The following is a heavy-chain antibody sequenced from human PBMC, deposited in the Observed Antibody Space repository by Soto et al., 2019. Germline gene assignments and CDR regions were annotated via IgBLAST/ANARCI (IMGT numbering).Heavy chain of an antibody. J-gene: IGHJ4*02. CDR1: SGSFSGHI. CDR3: ARNQRIYDILTGYYKGPFDS. D-gene: IGHD3-9*01. V-gene: IGHV4-34*01. Sequence: SETLSLTCAAYSGSFSGHIWSWIRQPPGKGLEWIGEINLAGGTNYNPSLKSRVTISIDKSNNQFFLKPTSVTAADKAVYYCARNQRIYDILTGYYKGPFDSWGQGTLVTVSS. CDR2: INLAGGT.